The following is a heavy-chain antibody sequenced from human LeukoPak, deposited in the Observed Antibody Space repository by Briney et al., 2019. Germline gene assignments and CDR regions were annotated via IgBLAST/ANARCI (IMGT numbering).Heavy chain of an antibody. D-gene: IGHD3-9*01. CDR3: ARAGYDILTGYSTDAFDI. Sequence: GGSLRLSCAASGFTFSSYSMNWVRQAPGKGLEWVSPISSSSSYIYYADSVKGRSTISRDNAKNSLYLQMNSLRAEDTAVYYCARAGYDILTGYSTDAFDIWGQGTMVTVSS. CDR1: GFTFSSYS. CDR2: ISSSSSYI. V-gene: IGHV3-21*01. J-gene: IGHJ3*02.